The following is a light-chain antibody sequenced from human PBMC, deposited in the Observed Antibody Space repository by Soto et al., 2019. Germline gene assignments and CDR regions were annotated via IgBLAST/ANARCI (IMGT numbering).Light chain of an antibody. CDR3: QQYNSWPRT. CDR2: GAS. J-gene: IGKJ1*01. V-gene: IGKV3-15*01. Sequence: EIVMTQSPATLSVSPGERATLSCRASQSVYSNLAWYQQKPGQAPRRLIYGASSRASRIPVRFSGSGSGTEFTLTISSLQSEDFAVYYCQQYNSWPRTFGQGTKVEIK. CDR1: QSVYSN.